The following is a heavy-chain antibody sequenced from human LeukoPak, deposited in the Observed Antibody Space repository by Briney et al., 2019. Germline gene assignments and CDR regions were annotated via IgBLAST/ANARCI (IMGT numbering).Heavy chain of an antibody. CDR1: GFTFSSYA. J-gene: IGHJ3*02. CDR3: AKGVVVVTAITDAFDI. D-gene: IGHD2-21*02. Sequence: GGSLRLSCAASGFTFSSYAMHWVRQAPGKGLEYVSAISSNGGSTYYANSVKGRFTISRDNSKNTLYLQMNSLRAEDTAVYYCAKGVVVVTAITDAFDIWGQGTMVTVSS. CDR2: ISSNGGST. V-gene: IGHV3-64*01.